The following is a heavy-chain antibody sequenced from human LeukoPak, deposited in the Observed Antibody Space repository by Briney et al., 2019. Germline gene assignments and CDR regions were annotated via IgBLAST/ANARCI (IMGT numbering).Heavy chain of an antibody. CDR1: GGTFISYA. Sequence: ASVKVSCKASGGTFISYAISWVRQAPGQGLEWMGGIIPIFGTANYAQKFQGRVTITADESTSTAYMELSSLRSEDTAVYYCASRRRGEMATIIFDYWGQGTLVTVSS. J-gene: IGHJ4*02. V-gene: IGHV1-69*13. CDR3: ASRRRGEMATIIFDY. D-gene: IGHD5-24*01. CDR2: IIPIFGTA.